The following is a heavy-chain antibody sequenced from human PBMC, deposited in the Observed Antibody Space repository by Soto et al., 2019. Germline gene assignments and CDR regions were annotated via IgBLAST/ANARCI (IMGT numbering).Heavy chain of an antibody. D-gene: IGHD5-18*01. Sequence: SETLSLTCTVSGGSVSSGDYYWSWIRQPPGKGLEGIGYIYDSGSTNYNPSLKRRVSISLDTSNNQFSLRLTSVSAGDTAVYYCARIPVDTYMINWFDPWGQGTLVTVSS. CDR2: IYDSGST. J-gene: IGHJ5*02. CDR3: ARIPVDTYMINWFDP. CDR1: GGSVSSGDYY. V-gene: IGHV4-61*08.